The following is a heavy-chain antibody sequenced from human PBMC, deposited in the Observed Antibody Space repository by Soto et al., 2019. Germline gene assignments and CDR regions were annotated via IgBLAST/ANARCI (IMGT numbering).Heavy chain of an antibody. J-gene: IGHJ3*01. CDR3: RASLLAESFDL. Sequence: VQLVESGGGLMQPGGSLRLSCAASGFSVNSNFMNWVRKAPGKGLEWVSFTPRTGATLYADTVKGRLIVSRDDATNAVNLRLNSLTIDDTAVYYCRASLLAESFDLWGPGTLVTVSA. D-gene: IGHD2-8*02. CDR2: TPRTGAT. V-gene: IGHV3-53*01. CDR1: GFSVNSNF.